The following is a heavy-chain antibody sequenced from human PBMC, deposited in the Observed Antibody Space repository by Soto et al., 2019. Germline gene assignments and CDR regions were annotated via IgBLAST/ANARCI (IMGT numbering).Heavy chain of an antibody. Sequence: VQLQQWGAGLLKPSETLSLTCAVYGGSFSDYYWSWIRLIPGKGLEWIGEINYNGGANYNPSLKSRVTMSVDTYKNQFSGKMRFVTAADTALYYCARPANAHSASSGYHHDAFDIWGQGRKVTVSS. CDR1: GGSFSDYY. D-gene: IGHD3-22*01. CDR3: ARPANAHSASSGYHHDAFDI. V-gene: IGHV4-34*01. J-gene: IGHJ3*02. CDR2: INYNGGA.